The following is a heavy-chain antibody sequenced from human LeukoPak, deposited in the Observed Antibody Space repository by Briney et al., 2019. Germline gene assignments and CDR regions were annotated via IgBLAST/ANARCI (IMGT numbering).Heavy chain of an antibody. V-gene: IGHV3-21*01. CDR2: ISVSSNYI. J-gene: IGHJ6*02. CDR3: ARDPPPCVYGMDV. CDR1: GFTLSSYS. Sequence: PGGSLRLSCTASGFTLSSYSMNWVRQAPGKGLEWVSSISVSSNYIYYADSVKGRFTISRDNAKNSLYLQMDSLRADDTAVYYCARDPPPCVYGMDVWGQGTTVTVSS.